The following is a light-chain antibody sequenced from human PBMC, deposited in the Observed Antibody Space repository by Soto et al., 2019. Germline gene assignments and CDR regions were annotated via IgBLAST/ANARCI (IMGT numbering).Light chain of an antibody. J-gene: IGLJ1*01. V-gene: IGLV1-40*01. CDR2: GNS. CDR3: QSYDSSLSGWEV. CDR1: SSNIGAGYD. Sequence: SVLTQPPSVSGAPGQRVTISCTGSSSNIGAGYDVHWYQQLPGTAPKLLIYGNSNRPSGVPDRFSGSKSGTSASLAITGLQAEDEADCYCQSYDSSLSGWEVFGTGTKVTVL.